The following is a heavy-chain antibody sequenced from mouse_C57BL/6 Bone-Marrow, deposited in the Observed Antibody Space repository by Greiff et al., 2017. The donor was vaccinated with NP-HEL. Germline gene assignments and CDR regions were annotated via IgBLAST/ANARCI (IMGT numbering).Heavy chain of an antibody. Sequence: EVKVVESGGGLVQSGRSLRLSCATSGFTFSDFYMEWVRQAPGKGLEWIAASRNKANDYTTEYSASVKGRFIVSRDTSQSILYLQMNALRADDTAIYYCAREVYGNYGAMDYWGQGTSVTVSS. D-gene: IGHD2-1*01. J-gene: IGHJ4*01. CDR3: AREVYGNYGAMDY. V-gene: IGHV7-1*01. CDR1: GFTFSDFY. CDR2: SRNKANDYTT.